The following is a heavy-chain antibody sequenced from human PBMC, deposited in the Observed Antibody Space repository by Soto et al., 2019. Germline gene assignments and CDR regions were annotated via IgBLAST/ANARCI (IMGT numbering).Heavy chain of an antibody. Sequence: QVQLQESGPGLVKPSETLSLTCIVSGGAITTTSYYWGWIRRSPGKGLEWIGTIYYSGTTYYTASLKSRLSMSVDTTKNHFSLRLNSVTAADTAVYYCARHGDCSGGTCYSASPFHNWGQGTLVTVSS. D-gene: IGHD2-15*01. CDR1: GGAITTTSYY. CDR3: ARHGDCSGGTCYSASPFHN. V-gene: IGHV4-39*01. CDR2: IYYSGTT. J-gene: IGHJ4*02.